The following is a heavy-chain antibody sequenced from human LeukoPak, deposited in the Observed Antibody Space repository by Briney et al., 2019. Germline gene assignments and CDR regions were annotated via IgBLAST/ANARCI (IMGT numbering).Heavy chain of an antibody. CDR3: ARGDRSFS. Sequence: PGGSLRLSCAASGFTFSSYAMSWVRQAPGKGLEWVSSISSSSNYIYYADSVKGRFTISRDNAKNSLYLQMNSLRAEDTAVYYCARGDRSFSWGHGALVTVSS. CDR1: GFTFSSYA. D-gene: IGHD3-16*02. V-gene: IGHV3-21*01. CDR2: ISSSSNYI. J-gene: IGHJ5*01.